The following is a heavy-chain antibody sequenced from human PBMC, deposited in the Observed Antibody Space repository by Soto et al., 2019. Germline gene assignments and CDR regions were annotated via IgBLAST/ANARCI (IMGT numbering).Heavy chain of an antibody. J-gene: IGHJ4*02. CDR2: ISSSSSTI. CDR3: ARVPYYYDSSGYYPQGY. Sequence: GGPLRLSCAASGFTFSSYSMNWVRQAPGKGLEWVSYISSSSSTIYYADSVKGRFTISRDNAKNSLYLQMNSLRDEDTAVYYCARVPYYYDSSGYYPQGYWGQGTLVTVSS. V-gene: IGHV3-48*02. CDR1: GFTFSSYS. D-gene: IGHD3-22*01.